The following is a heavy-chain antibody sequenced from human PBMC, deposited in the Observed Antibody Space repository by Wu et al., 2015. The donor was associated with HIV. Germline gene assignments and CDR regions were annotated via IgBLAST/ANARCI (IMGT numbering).Heavy chain of an antibody. CDR2: MNANSGNA. CDR3: ARAGSGWYFGDGLAV. J-gene: IGHJ6*02. V-gene: IGHV1-8*01. Sequence: QXQLVQSGAEVKKPGASVRVSCKASGYTFTTYDINWVRQAPGQGLEWMGWMNANSGNAGYAQKFRGRVTMTRNTSISTAYMDLSSLRFEDTAVYYCARAGSGWYFGDGLAVWGQGTTVTVSS. D-gene: IGHD6-19*01. CDR1: GYTFTTYD.